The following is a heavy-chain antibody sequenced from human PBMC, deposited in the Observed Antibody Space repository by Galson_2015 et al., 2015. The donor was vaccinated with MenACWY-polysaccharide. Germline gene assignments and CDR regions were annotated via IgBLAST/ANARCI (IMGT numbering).Heavy chain of an antibody. V-gene: IGHV3-21*06. J-gene: IGHJ6*02. Sequence: SLRLSCAASGFNIDNYYMNWVRQAPGKGLEWVSSISKHGNDMQYAVSVRGRFTISRDIAKNSLFLQMNSLEVEDTAIYYCAKDFHNYGMDVWGHGTTVTVSS. CDR1: GFNIDNYY. CDR3: AKDFHNYGMDV. CDR2: ISKHGNDM.